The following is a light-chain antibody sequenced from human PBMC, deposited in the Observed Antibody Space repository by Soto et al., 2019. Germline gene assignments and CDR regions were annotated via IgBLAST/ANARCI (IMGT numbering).Light chain of an antibody. CDR2: RDS. J-gene: IGLJ2*01. Sequence: SYELTQSVSVSVAPGQTARITCGGENIGDKNVHWYQQMPGQAPVLVIYRDSNRPSGIPARFSGSNSGNTATLTIDTAQAGDEADYYCHVWDSRAAFFGGGTKLTVL. CDR3: HVWDSRAAF. V-gene: IGLV3-9*01. CDR1: NIGDKN.